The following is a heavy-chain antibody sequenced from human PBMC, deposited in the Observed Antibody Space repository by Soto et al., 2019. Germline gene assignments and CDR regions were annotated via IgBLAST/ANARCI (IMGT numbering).Heavy chain of an antibody. D-gene: IGHD3-10*01. CDR2: INHAGDT. V-gene: IGHV4-34*01. CDR3: ARRPSNAPMIRGILRLFGS. CDR1: GASFNDNH. Sequence: SETLSLTCNVSGASFNDNHWSWIRQSPGKGLDWIGDINHAGDTYYNPSLKSRLVISVDTSKSQFSLRLSSVTAADTALYYCARRPSNAPMIRGILRLFGSWGQGTLVTVSS. J-gene: IGHJ5*01.